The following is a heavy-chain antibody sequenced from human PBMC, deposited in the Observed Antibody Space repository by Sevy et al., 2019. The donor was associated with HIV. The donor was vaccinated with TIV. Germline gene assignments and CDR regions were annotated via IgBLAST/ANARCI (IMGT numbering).Heavy chain of an antibody. CDR1: GGSISSGNYY. CDR3: ARLVREGATYPDY. Sequence: SETLSLTCTVSGGSISSGNYYWSWIRQPAGKGLEWIGRIHASGSTKYKSSLKSRVTMSVDTSKNQCSLRVTSVTAADTAVDYCARLVREGATYPDYWGQGTLVTVSS. CDR2: IHASGST. D-gene: IGHD1-26*01. V-gene: IGHV4-61*02. J-gene: IGHJ4*02.